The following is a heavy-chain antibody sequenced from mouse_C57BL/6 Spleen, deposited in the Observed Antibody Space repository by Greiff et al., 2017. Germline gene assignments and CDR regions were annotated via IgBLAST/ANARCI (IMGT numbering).Heavy chain of an antibody. J-gene: IGHJ1*03. CDR1: GYSFTDYY. V-gene: IGHV1-39*01. Sequence: VQLKESGPELVKPGASVKISCKASGYSFTDYYMNWVKQRTGQSLEWIGVINPTYGTTSYNQKFKGKATLTVDQSSSTAYMQLNSLTSEDSAVYYCARECIYSVVADDDWGKGTTVTVAS. D-gene: IGHD1-1*01. CDR2: INPTYGTT. CDR3: ARECIYSVVADDD.